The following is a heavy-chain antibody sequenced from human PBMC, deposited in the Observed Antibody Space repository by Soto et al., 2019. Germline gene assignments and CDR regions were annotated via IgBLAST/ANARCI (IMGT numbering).Heavy chain of an antibody. Sequence: QLQLQESGPGLVKPSETLSLTCTVSGGSISSSSYYWGWIRQPPGKGLEWIGSIYYSGSTYYNPSLKSRVTISVDTSKIQFSLKLSSVTAADTAVYYWARHGSITVRLYGPFEFDYWGKGTLVTVSS. CDR1: GGSISSSSYY. D-gene: IGHD2-15*01. V-gene: IGHV4-39*01. CDR3: ARHGSITVRLYGPFEFDY. J-gene: IGHJ4*02. CDR2: IYYSGST.